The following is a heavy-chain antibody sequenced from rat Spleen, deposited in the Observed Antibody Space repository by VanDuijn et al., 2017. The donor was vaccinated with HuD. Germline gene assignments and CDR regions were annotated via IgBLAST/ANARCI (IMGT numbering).Heavy chain of an antibody. D-gene: IGHD1-4*01. J-gene: IGHJ2*01. CDR3: VREDAGINY. V-gene: IGHV4-2*01. Sequence: EVKLVESGGGLVQPGRSLKLSCAASGFNFKDYWMGWVRQAPGKGLEWIGEINKDSRTIKYSPSLKDKFTIYRDNAQNTLLLKMNKLGSEDTAIYYLVREDAGINYWGQGVVVTGSS. CDR2: INKDSRTI. CDR1: GFNFKDYW.